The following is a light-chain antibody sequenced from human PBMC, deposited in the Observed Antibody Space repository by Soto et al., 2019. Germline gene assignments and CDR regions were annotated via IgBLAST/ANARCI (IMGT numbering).Light chain of an antibody. CDR2: DVT. Sequence: QSALTQPRSVSGSPGQSVTISCTGTSNDVGGYNYVSWYQQYPGKAPKLMIYDVTKRPSGVPDRFSGSKSGNTASLTISGLQAEDEAIYYCCSYAGSYTFVLFGGGTKLTV. CDR1: SNDVGGYNY. V-gene: IGLV2-11*01. CDR3: CSYAGSYTFVL. J-gene: IGLJ2*01.